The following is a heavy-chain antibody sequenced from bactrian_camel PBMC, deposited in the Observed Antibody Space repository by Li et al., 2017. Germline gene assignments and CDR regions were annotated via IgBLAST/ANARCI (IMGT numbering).Heavy chain of an antibody. CDR1: TVTPC. D-gene: IGHD1*01. Sequence: HVQLVESGGGLVQAGGSLRLSCRFSTVTPCLGWFRQAPGKEREGVATICTGGGGTHYADFAKDRFTNSRASKNPYLLMPSVTPDDTAIYYCAAGFLYPGFRWQDTDDYHFWGQGTQVTVS. CDR3: AAGFLYPGFRWQDTDDYHF. J-gene: IGHJ4*01. CDR2: ICTGGGGT. V-gene: IGHV3S1*01.